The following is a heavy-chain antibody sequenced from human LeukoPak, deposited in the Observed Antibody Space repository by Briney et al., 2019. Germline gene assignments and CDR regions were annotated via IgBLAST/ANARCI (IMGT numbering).Heavy chain of an antibody. V-gene: IGHV3-21*01. CDR2: ISSSSSYI. J-gene: IGHJ4*02. Sequence: GRSLRLSCAASGFTFSSYAMHWVRQAPGKGLEWVSSISSSSSYIYYADSVKGRFTISRDNAKNSLYLQMNSLRAEDTAVYYCASHGIAVAGRRGDYWGQGTLVTVSS. CDR3: ASHGIAVAGRRGDY. D-gene: IGHD6-19*01. CDR1: GFTFSSYA.